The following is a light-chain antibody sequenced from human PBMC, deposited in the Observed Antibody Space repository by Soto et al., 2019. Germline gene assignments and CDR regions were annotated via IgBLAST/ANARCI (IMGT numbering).Light chain of an antibody. J-gene: IGKJ3*01. Sequence: AIQLTQSPSSLSASVGDRVTITCRASQGISSALAWYQLKPGKAPKLLIYDASTLESGVPSRFSGSGSGTDFTLTISSLQPEDFATYYCQQFNNYLTFGPGTKSGYQT. CDR2: DAS. V-gene: IGKV1D-13*01. CDR1: QGISSA. CDR3: QQFNNYLT.